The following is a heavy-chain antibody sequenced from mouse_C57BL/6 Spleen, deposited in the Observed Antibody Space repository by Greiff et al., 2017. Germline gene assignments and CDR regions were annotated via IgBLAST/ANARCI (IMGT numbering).Heavy chain of an antibody. J-gene: IGHJ2*01. CDR2: IYPRSGNT. CDR1: GYTFTSYG. Sequence: QVKLQQSGAELARPGASVKLSCKASGYTFTSYGISWVKQRTGQGLEWIGEIYPRSGNTYYNEKFKGKATLTADKSSSKAYMELRSLTSEDSAVYFCARPDPYYFGYWGQGTTLTVSS. CDR3: ARPDPYYFGY. V-gene: IGHV1-81*01.